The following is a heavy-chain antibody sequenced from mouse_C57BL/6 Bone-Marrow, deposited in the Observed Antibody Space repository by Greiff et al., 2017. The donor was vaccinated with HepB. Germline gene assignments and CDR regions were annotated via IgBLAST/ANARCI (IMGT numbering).Heavy chain of an antibody. J-gene: IGHJ3*01. V-gene: IGHV5-6*01. CDR2: ISSGGSYT. CDR1: GFTFSSYG. CDR3: ERHDSSGYGGAPWFAY. D-gene: IGHD3-2*02. Sequence: EVKLVESGGDLVKPGGSLKLSCAASGFTFSSYGMSWVRQTPDKRLEWVATISSGGSYTYYPDSVKGRFTISRDNAKNTLYLQMSSLKYEDTAMYYGERHDSSGYGGAPWFAYWGQGTLVTVSA.